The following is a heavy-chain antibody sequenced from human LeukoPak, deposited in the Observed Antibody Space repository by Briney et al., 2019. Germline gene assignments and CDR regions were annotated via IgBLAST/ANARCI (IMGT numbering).Heavy chain of an antibody. J-gene: IGHJ4*02. CDR3: AKDQRGITMVRGVIITPY. CDR2: IKSRVDGGTT. CDR1: GFTFRSVW. D-gene: IGHD3-10*01. Sequence: GGSLRLSCAASGFTFRSVWMSWVRQAPGKGLEWVGRIKSRVDGGTTDFAAPVKGRFTISRDDSKDTVYLQMNSLRTEDTAVYYCAKDQRGITMVRGVIITPYWGQGTLVTVSS. V-gene: IGHV3-15*01.